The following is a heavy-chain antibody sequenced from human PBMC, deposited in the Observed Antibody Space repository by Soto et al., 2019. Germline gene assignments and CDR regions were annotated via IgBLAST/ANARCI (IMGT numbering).Heavy chain of an antibody. J-gene: IGHJ4*02. D-gene: IGHD3-22*01. CDR3: AKDVRSYYYDSSGYYEY. CDR1: GFTFSSHA. Sequence: GGSLRLPCAASGFTFSSHAMSWVLQAPRKGLEWVSAISGSGGSTYYADSVKGRFTISRDNSKNTLYLQMNSLRAEDAAVYYCAKDVRSYYYDSSGYYEYWGQGTLVTVSS. V-gene: IGHV3-23*01. CDR2: ISGSGGST.